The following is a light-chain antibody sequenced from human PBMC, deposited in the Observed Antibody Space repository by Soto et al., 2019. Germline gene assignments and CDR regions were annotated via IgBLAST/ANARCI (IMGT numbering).Light chain of an antibody. Sequence: EIVLTQSPATLSLSPGERATLSCRASQSVSSYLAWYQQKPGQAPRLLIYDASNRATGIPARFSGSGSGTDFTLTSSSLEPEDFAVYYCQQRSNWGKVTFGPGTKVDIK. V-gene: IGKV3-11*01. CDR2: DAS. J-gene: IGKJ3*01. CDR3: QQRSNWGKVT. CDR1: QSVSSY.